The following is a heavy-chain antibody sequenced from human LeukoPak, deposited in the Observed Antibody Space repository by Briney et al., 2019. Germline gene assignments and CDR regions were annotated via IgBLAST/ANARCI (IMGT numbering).Heavy chain of an antibody. CDR2: IYTSGST. J-gene: IGHJ4*02. CDR1: GGSISSGSYY. CDR3: ARDSTVTTHFDY. Sequence: SETLYLTCTVSGGSISSGSYYWSWIRQPAGKGLEWIGRIYTSGSTNYNPSLKSRVTISVDTSKNQFSLKLSSVTAADTAVYYCARDSTVTTHFDYWGQGTLVTVSS. V-gene: IGHV4-61*02. D-gene: IGHD4-11*01.